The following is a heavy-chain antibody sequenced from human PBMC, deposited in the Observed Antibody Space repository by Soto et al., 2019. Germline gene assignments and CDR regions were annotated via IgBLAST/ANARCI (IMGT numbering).Heavy chain of an antibody. D-gene: IGHD1-1*01. V-gene: IGHV4-39*01. Sequence: SETLSLTCTVSGASITTCDYYWGWVRQPPGKGLAWIGSICSTGTTYYNPSLKSRVTISVDTSRNQLSLRLSSVTAADTAMYYRARHRRETGTYAQPLDYWGRGTLVTVYS. CDR3: ARHRRETGTYAQPLDY. CDR1: GASITTCDYY. CDR2: ICSTGTT. J-gene: IGHJ4*02.